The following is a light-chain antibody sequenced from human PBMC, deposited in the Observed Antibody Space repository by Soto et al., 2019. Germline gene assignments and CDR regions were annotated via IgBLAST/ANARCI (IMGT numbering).Light chain of an antibody. V-gene: IGLV1-44*01. CDR2: NDN. CDR3: AVWDDSLSGVV. J-gene: IGLJ2*01. CDR1: SSNIGSNT. Sequence: QSVLTQPPSASGTPGQRVTISCSGSSSNIGSNTVNWYQQLPGTAPKLLIYNDNERPSGVPDRFSGSKSGTSASLGISGLRSEDEAHYFCAVWDDSLSGVVFGGGTKLTVL.